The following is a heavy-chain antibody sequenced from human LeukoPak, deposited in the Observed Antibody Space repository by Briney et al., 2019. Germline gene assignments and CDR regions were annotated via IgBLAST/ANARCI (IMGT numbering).Heavy chain of an antibody. D-gene: IGHD3-3*02. CDR1: GFTFSNYE. CDR2: ISSSGSTI. J-gene: IGHJ4*02. V-gene: IGHV3-48*03. Sequence: PGGSLRLSCAASGFTFSNYEMNWVRQAPGKGLEWVSYISSSGSTIYYADSVKGRFTISRDNAKNSLYLQMNSLRAEDTAVYYCARWSHSGHFDYWGQGTLVTVSS. CDR3: ARWSHSGHFDY.